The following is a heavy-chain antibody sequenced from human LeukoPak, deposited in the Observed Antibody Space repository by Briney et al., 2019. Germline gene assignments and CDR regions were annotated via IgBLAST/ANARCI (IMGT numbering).Heavy chain of an antibody. D-gene: IGHD5-12*01. Sequence: GGSLRLSCAASGFTFSSYAMSWVRQAPGKGLEWVSGVSWNSGNIGYADSVKGRFTISRDNAQNSLYLQMNSLRPEDTALYYCATNGGGNSGYGNFDYWGQGTLVTVSS. CDR2: VSWNSGNI. CDR3: ATNGGGNSGYGNFDY. J-gene: IGHJ4*02. V-gene: IGHV3-9*01. CDR1: GFTFSSYA.